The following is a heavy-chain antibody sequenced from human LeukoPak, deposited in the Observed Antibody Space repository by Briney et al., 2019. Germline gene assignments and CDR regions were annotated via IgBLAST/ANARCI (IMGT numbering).Heavy chain of an antibody. J-gene: IGHJ4*02. CDR3: ARARGYSYGWSY. Sequence: GGSLRLSCAASGFTFSSYAMHWIRQAPDKGLEWVAVISYDGSNKYYADSVKGRFTISRDNSKNTLYLQMNSLRAEDTAVYYCARARGYSYGWSYWGQGTLVTVSS. D-gene: IGHD5-18*01. V-gene: IGHV3-30-3*01. CDR1: GFTFSSYA. CDR2: ISYDGSNK.